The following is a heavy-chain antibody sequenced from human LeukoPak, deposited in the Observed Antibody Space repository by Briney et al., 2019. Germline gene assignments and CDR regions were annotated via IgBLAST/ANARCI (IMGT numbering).Heavy chain of an antibody. D-gene: IGHD3-22*01. Sequence: SETLSLTCAVYGGSFSGYYWSWIRQPPGKGLEWIGSIYYSGSTYYNPSLKSRVTISVDTSKNQFSLKLSSVTAADTAVYYCARHSQRDYYDSSGFDYWGQGTLVTVSS. J-gene: IGHJ4*02. V-gene: IGHV4-34*01. CDR3: ARHSQRDYYDSSGFDY. CDR1: GGSFSGYY. CDR2: IYYSGST.